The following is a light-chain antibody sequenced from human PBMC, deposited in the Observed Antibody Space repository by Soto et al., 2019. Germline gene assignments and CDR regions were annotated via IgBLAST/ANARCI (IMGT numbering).Light chain of an antibody. CDR2: EAS. CDR1: QSVSSY. V-gene: IGKV3-11*01. Sequence: IVLTQSPATLSLSPGERATLSCRASQSVSSYLAWYQQKPGQAPRLLIYEASNRATGIPARFSGSGSGTDFTLTISNLEPEDFAVYYCQQRSNWPPLFTFGQGTKLEIK. J-gene: IGKJ2*01. CDR3: QQRSNWPPLFT.